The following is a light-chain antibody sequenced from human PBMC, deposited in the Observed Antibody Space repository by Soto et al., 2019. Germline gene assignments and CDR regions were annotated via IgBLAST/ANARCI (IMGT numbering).Light chain of an antibody. CDR2: EVS. CDR3: SSYTSSSTWL. CDR1: SSDVGAYNY. V-gene: IGLV2-14*03. Sequence: QSALTQPASVSGSPGQSITISCTGTSSDVGAYNYASWYQQHPGKAPKLMIYEVSSRPSGVSNRFSGSKSANTASLTISGLQAGDEADYYCSSYTSSSTWLFGGGTKLTVL. J-gene: IGLJ3*02.